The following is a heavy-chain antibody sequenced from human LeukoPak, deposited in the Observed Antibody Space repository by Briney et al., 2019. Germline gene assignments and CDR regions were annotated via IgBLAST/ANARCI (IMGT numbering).Heavy chain of an antibody. CDR3: ARVERELRSNNWFDP. Sequence: SETLSLTCTVSGGSISSYYWSWIRQPPGKGLEWIGYIYYSGSTNYNPSLKSRVTISVDTSKNQFSLKLSSVTAADTAVYYCARVERELRSNNWFDPWGQGTLVTVSS. D-gene: IGHD1-26*01. V-gene: IGHV4-59*08. CDR2: IYYSGST. J-gene: IGHJ5*02. CDR1: GGSISSYY.